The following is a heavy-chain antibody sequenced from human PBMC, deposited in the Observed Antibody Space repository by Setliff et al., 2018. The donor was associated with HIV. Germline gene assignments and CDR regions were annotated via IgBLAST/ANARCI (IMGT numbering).Heavy chain of an antibody. D-gene: IGHD5-12*01. Sequence: ASVKVSCKPSGYSFTNHYMHWVRQAPGQGLEWIGVINPTGGSTRNTQKFQGRVAMTRDTSTSTVYMELSSLRSEDTAVYYCASAGAWQRNALAIWGQGTMVTVSS. CDR1: GYSFTNHY. J-gene: IGHJ3*02. CDR2: INPTGGST. V-gene: IGHV1-46*01. CDR3: ASAGAWQRNALAI.